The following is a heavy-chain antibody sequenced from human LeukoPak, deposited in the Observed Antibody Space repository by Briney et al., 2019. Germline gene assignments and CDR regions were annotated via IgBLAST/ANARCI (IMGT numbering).Heavy chain of an antibody. Sequence: GGSLRLSCAASGFTFSSYGMHWVRQAPGKGLEWVAFIRYDGSNKYYADSVKGRFTISRDNSKNTLYLQMNSLRAEDTAVYYCARGLLFYYYMDVWGKGTTVTVSS. CDR2: IRYDGSNK. J-gene: IGHJ6*03. CDR3: ARGLLFYYYMDV. D-gene: IGHD2-15*01. CDR1: GFTFSSYG. V-gene: IGHV3-30*02.